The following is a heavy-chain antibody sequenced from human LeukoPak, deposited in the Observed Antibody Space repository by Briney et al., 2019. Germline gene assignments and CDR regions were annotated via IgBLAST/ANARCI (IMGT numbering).Heavy chain of an antibody. D-gene: IGHD2-15*01. CDR2: IYSGGST. Sequence: GGSLRLSCAASGFTFSHAWMSWVRQAPGKGLEWVSVIYSGGSTYYADSVKGRFTISRDNSKNTLSLQMNSLRAEDTAVYYCASRVLGRDYWGQGTLVTVSS. V-gene: IGHV3-66*01. CDR3: ASRVLGRDY. CDR1: GFTFSHAW. J-gene: IGHJ4*02.